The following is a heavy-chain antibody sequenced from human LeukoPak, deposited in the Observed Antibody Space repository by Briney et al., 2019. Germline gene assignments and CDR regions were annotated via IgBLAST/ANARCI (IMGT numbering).Heavy chain of an antibody. CDR3: ARAKRNGFDI. Sequence: GGSLRLSCEASGLTFSNYSMNWVRKAPGKGLEWVSYIRSSSTTIYYADSVKGRFTISRDNAKNSLYLQMNSLRAEDTAVYYCARAKRNGFDIWGQGTMVTVSS. CDR2: IRSSSTTI. V-gene: IGHV3-48*01. CDR1: GLTFSNYS. J-gene: IGHJ3*02.